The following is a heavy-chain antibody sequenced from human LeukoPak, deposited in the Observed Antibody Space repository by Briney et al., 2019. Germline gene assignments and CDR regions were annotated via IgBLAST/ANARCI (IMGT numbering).Heavy chain of an antibody. D-gene: IGHD6-19*01. CDR2: ISSSSSYI. V-gene: IGHV3-21*01. CDR3: ARAGYSGGWYTSLDY. Sequence: GGSLRLSCAASGFTFSSYWMSWVRQAPGKGLEWVSSISSSSSYIYYADSVKGRFTISRDNAKNSLYLQMNSLRAEDTAVYYCARAGYSGGWYTSLDYWGQGTLVTVSS. CDR1: GFTFSSYW. J-gene: IGHJ4*02.